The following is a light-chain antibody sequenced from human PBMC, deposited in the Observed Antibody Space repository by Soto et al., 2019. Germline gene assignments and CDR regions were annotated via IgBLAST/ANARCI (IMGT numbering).Light chain of an antibody. CDR1: QSVSSH. CDR2: DAS. V-gene: IGKV3-11*01. CDR3: QQRTNWPLT. J-gene: IGKJ4*01. Sequence: EIVLTQSPATLSLSPGERATLSCRASQSVSSHLGWYQQKPGQAPRLLIYDASNRATGTPARFSGSGSGTDFTLTISSLEPEAFAVYYCQQRTNWPLTFGGGTRVEIK.